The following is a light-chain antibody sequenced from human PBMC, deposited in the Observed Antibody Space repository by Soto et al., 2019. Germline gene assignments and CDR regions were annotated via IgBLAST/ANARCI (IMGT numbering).Light chain of an antibody. Sequence: IQLTQSPSSLSASVGDRVSFNCRPSQGISSYLAWYQQKPGKAPKFLIYAASTLQSGVPSRFTGSGSGTDFTLTITSLQPEDFATYYCLQVNSFPLSFGGGTKVDIK. CDR1: QGISSY. CDR3: LQVNSFPLS. J-gene: IGKJ4*01. V-gene: IGKV1-9*01. CDR2: AAS.